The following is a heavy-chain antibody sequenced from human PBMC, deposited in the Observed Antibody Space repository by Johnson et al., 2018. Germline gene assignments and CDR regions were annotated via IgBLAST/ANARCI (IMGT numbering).Heavy chain of an antibody. J-gene: IGHJ1*01. CDR1: GFTFDDYA. CDR3: AKAPVGWLGEGAEYFQH. D-gene: IGHD3-10*01. Sequence: VQLLETGGGLVQPGRSLRLSCAASGFTFDDYAMHWVRQAPGKGLEWVSGISWNSGSIGYADSVKGRFTISRDNAKNPLYLQMNSLRAEDTALYYCAKAPVGWLGEGAEYFQHWGHGTLVTVSS. CDR2: ISWNSGSI. V-gene: IGHV3-9*01.